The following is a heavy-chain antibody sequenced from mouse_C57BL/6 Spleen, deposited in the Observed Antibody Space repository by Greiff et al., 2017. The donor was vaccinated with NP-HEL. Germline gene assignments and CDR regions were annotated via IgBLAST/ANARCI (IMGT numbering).Heavy chain of an antibody. CDR2: TDPSDSYT. D-gene: IGHD1-1*01. V-gene: IGHV1-59*01. CDR3: APITTVVAPFDV. Sequence: QVQLKQSGAELVRPGTSVKLSCKASGYTFTSYWMHWVKQRPGQGLEWIGVTDPSDSYTNYNQKFKGKATLTVDTSSSTAYMQLSSLTSEDSAVYYCAPITTVVAPFDVWGTGTTVTVSS. CDR1: GYTFTSYW. J-gene: IGHJ1*03.